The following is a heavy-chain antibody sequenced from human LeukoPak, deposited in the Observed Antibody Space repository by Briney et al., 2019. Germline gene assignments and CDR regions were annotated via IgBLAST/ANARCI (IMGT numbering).Heavy chain of an antibody. CDR2: ISSSSSHI. D-gene: IGHD6-6*01. CDR3: ARGSLFSRAARSFFS. V-gene: IGHV3-21*01. Sequence: GGSLRLSCAASGFTFSSYSMNWVRQAPGKGLEWVSSISSSSSHIYYADSVKGRFTISRDNAKNSLYLQMNSLRAEDTAIYYCARGSLFSRAARSFFSWGQGTLVTVSS. CDR1: GFTFSSYS. J-gene: IGHJ5*02.